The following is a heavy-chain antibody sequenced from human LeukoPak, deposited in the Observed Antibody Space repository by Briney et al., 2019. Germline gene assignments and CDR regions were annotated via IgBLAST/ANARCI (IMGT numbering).Heavy chain of an antibody. D-gene: IGHD2-2*01. CDR3: ARLRGIVVVPAAMNGYYFDY. CDR2: IYSSGSP. J-gene: IGHJ4*02. CDR1: GGPISSYY. V-gene: IGHV4-59*08. Sequence: PSETLSLTCTVSGGPISSYYWSWIRQPPGKGLEWIGYIYSSGSPNYSPSLKSRVTISVDTSKNQFSLKLSSVTAADTAVYYCARLRGIVVVPAAMNGYYFDYWGQGTLVTVSS.